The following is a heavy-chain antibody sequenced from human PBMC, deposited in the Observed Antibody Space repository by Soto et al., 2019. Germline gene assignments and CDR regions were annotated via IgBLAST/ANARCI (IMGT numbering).Heavy chain of an antibody. Sequence: SETLSLTCAVYGGSFSGSYWSWIRQSPGRGPEWIGDIHHSGGTKYNPSLSSRVTISADTSKNQFSLKINSVSAADTAVYFCARAAATSWARFDSWGQGTPVTVSS. V-gene: IGHV4-34*01. J-gene: IGHJ4*02. CDR1: GGSFSGSY. D-gene: IGHD2-15*01. CDR2: IHHSGGT. CDR3: ARAAATSWARFDS.